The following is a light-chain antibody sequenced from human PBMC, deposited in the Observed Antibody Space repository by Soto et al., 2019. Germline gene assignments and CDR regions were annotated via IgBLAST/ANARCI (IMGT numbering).Light chain of an antibody. J-gene: IGLJ1*01. CDR2: RNN. Sequence: QSALTQPPSASGTPGQRVTISCSGSSSNIGSNYVYWYQQLPGTAPKLLIYRNNQRPSGVPDRFSGSKSGTSASLAISGLRSEDEADHYCAAWDDSLSGFYVFGTGTKLTVL. CDR3: AAWDDSLSGFYV. V-gene: IGLV1-47*01. CDR1: SSNIGSNY.